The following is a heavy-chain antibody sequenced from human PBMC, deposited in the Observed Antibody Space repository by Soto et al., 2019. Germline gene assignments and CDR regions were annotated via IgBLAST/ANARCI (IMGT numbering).Heavy chain of an antibody. CDR1: GYIFTSYW. Sequence: PGESLKISCKGSGYIFTSYWIGWVRQMPGKGLEWMGIIYPGDSDTRYSPSFHGQVTISADKSISTAYLQWSSLKASDTAMYYCARVPYCGGGCYHYFDYRGQGTLVTVSS. D-gene: IGHD2-21*02. CDR2: IYPGDSDT. CDR3: ARVPYCGGGCYHYFDY. V-gene: IGHV5-51*01. J-gene: IGHJ4*02.